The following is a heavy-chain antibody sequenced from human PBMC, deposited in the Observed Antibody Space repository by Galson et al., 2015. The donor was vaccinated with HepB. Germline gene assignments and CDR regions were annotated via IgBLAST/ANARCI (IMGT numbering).Heavy chain of an antibody. D-gene: IGHD5-18*01. Sequence: SLRLSCAASGFTFSNYAMSWVRQAPGKGLEWVSTFSGVNSDTYYADSVKGRVTVSRDSSKNQVYLQMNSLRSEDTAVYYCAKDREGDTGDFDSWGQGTLVTVSS. CDR1: GFTFSNYA. CDR2: FSGVNSDT. J-gene: IGHJ4*02. CDR3: AKDREGDTGDFDS. V-gene: IGHV3-23*01.